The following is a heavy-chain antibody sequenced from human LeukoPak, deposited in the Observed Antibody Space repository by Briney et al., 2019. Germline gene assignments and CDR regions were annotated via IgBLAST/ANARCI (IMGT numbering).Heavy chain of an antibody. D-gene: IGHD3-16*01. J-gene: IGHJ4*02. CDR3: AKEKIGDRVPYFDY. CDR1: GFTFSSYE. V-gene: IGHV3-48*03. CDR2: ISSSGSTI. Sequence: GGSLRLSCAASGFTFSSYEMNWVRQAPGKGLEWVSYISSSGSTIYYADSVKGRFTISRDNSKNTLYLQMNSLRAEDTAVYYCAKEKIGDRVPYFDYWGQGTLVTVSS.